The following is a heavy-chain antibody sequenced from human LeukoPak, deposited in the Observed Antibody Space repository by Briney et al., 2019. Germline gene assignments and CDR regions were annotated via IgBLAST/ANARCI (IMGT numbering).Heavy chain of an antibody. D-gene: IGHD4-23*01. CDR1: GGSISSYY. CDR3: ARQVYGGNFVAFDI. V-gene: IGHV4-59*08. Sequence: SETLSLTCTVSGGSISSYYWSWIRQPPGKGLEWIGYIYYSGSTNYNPSLKSRVTISVDTSKNQFSLKLSSVTAADTAVYYCARQVYGGNFVAFDIWGQGTMVTVSS. J-gene: IGHJ3*02. CDR2: IYYSGST.